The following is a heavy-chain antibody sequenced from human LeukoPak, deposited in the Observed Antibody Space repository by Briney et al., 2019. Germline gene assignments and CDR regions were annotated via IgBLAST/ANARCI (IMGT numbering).Heavy chain of an antibody. CDR1: GYTFSGYC. Sequence: ASVKVSCRGSGYTFSGYCMHWVRQAPGQGLEWMGWINPNSGGTNYAQKFQGRVTMTRDTSISTAYMELSRLRSDDTAVYYCAREIPTMVRGVIIRVFDYWGQGTLVTLSS. D-gene: IGHD3-10*01. CDR3: AREIPTMVRGVIIRVFDY. V-gene: IGHV1-2*02. CDR2: INPNSGGT. J-gene: IGHJ4*02.